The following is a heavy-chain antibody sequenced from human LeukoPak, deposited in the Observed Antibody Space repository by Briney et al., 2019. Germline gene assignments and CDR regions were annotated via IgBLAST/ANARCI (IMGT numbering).Heavy chain of an antibody. CDR2: IKQDGSEK. CDR3: ARGYYDFWSGYYSHYYYMDV. CDR1: GFIFSSYW. J-gene: IGHJ6*03. Sequence: GGSLRLSCAASGFIFSSYWMSWVRQAPGKGLEWVANIKQDGSEKYHVDSVKGRFTISRDNAKKSVYVQMYSLRVEDTAVYYCARGYYDFWSGYYSHYYYMDVWGKGTTVTVSS. V-gene: IGHV3-7*01. D-gene: IGHD3-3*01.